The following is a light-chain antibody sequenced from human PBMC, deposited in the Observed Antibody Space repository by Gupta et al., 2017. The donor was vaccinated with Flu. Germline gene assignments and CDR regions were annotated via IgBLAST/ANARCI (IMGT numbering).Light chain of an antibody. CDR2: KIS. CDR3: MHATHLLS. CDR1: QSLVYSDGNTY. V-gene: IGKV2-24*01. Sequence: DIVMTQTPLSLPVTLGQPASISCRSSQSLVYSDGNTYVSLLPQRPGQPPRLLIYKISNRFSGVPDRFSGSGAGTDFTLKSSMVEAEDVGVYYCMHATHLLSFGGGTKLEIK. J-gene: IGKJ4*01.